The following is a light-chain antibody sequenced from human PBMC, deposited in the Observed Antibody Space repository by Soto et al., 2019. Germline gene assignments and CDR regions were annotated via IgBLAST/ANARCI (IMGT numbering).Light chain of an antibody. Sequence: EIVMTQSPATLSVSPGERATLSCRASQSVSSNLAWYQQKPGQAPRLLIYGASTRATGIPARFSGSGSGTEFTLTISRLQSEDFAVYYCQQYNKGYTFGQGTKLEIK. J-gene: IGKJ2*01. V-gene: IGKV3-15*01. CDR2: GAS. CDR3: QQYNKGYT. CDR1: QSVSSN.